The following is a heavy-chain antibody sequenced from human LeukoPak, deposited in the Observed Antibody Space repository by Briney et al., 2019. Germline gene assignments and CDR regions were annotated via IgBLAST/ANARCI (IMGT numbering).Heavy chain of an antibody. V-gene: IGHV4-4*09. CDR2: IQGNGDT. D-gene: IGHD2-15*01. CDR3: ARTARYFDS. J-gene: IGHJ4*02. Sequence: SETLSLTCTVSGDSVSGHYRSWIRQAPGKGLECIGYIQGNGDTNYNPSLKDRGTLSLDTSKNQFSLRLRSVTAADTAVYYCARTARYFDSWGPGTLVTVSS. CDR1: GDSVSGHY.